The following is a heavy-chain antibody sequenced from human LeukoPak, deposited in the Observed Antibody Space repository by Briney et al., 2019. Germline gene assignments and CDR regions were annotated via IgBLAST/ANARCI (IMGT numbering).Heavy chain of an antibody. V-gene: IGHV3-30*04. Sequence: PGGSLRLSCAASGFTFSSYTIHWVRQAPGKGLEWVAVMSSDGNDKHYAASVKGRFTISRDNSKTTVYLQMNSLRPDDTALYYCAREGHYYYYMGVWGKGTTVTVSS. CDR2: MSSDGNDK. J-gene: IGHJ6*03. CDR3: AREGHYYYYMGV. CDR1: GFTFSSYT.